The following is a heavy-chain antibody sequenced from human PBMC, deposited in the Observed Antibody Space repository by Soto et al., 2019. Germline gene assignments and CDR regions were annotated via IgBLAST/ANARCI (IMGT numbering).Heavy chain of an antibody. Sequence: EVQVLESGGDLVQPGGSLRLSCAASGFTFSSSVMSWVRQAPGKGLEWVSSVTGNPGSAYYAHSVKGRFTISRDNSRKTLSLQMNSLRAEDTALYYCASAKVINNGLLWGQGTLVTVSS. V-gene: IGHV3-23*01. D-gene: IGHD3-22*01. CDR1: GFTFSSSV. J-gene: IGHJ4*02. CDR3: ASAKVINNGLL. CDR2: VTGNPGSA.